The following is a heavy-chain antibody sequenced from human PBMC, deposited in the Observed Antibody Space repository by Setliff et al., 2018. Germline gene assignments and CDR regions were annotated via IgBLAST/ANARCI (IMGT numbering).Heavy chain of an antibody. D-gene: IGHD3-9*01. Sequence: ASVKVSCKASGYTFTGYFMHWVRQVPGQGLEWMGWINPNSGGTKYAQKFQARVTMTRDTSISTVYMGLSSLRSDDTAVYYCARGLYDWFGCMDFWGLGTLVTVSS. CDR3: ARGLYDWFGCMDF. CDR2: INPNSGGT. CDR1: GYTFTGYF. J-gene: IGHJ4*02. V-gene: IGHV1-2*02.